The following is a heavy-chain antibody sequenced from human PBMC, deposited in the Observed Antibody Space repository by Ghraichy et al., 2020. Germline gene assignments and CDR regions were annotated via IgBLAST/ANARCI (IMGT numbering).Heavy chain of an antibody. V-gene: IGHV3-64*01. Sequence: GESLNISCAASGFAFSSYAMHWVRQVPGKGLEYVSAISGNGGSTYYANSVKGRFILSRDNSKNTLYLQMGSLRAEDMAVYYCARAHEESGCCSVRWYFDLWGRGTLVTVSS. CDR1: GFAFSSYA. J-gene: IGHJ2*01. CDR3: ARAHEESGCCSVRWYFDL. D-gene: IGHD1-26*01. CDR2: ISGNGGST.